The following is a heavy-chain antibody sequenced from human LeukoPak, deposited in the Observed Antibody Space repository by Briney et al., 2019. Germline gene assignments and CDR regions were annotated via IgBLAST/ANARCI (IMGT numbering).Heavy chain of an antibody. Sequence: SGGSLRLSCAASGFTFSTYAMHWVRQAPGKGLEWVAVISYDGSNTYYADSVKGHFTISRDNSKNTLYLQMNSLRAEDTAVYYCATSATYYFDYWGQGTLVTVSS. CDR3: ATSATYYFDY. V-gene: IGHV3-30*07. CDR2: ISYDGSNT. J-gene: IGHJ4*02. CDR1: GFTFSTYA.